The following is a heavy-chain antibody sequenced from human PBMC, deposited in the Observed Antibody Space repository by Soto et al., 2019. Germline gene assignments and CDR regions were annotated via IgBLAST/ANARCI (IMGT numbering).Heavy chain of an antibody. V-gene: IGHV1-46*01. J-gene: IGHJ6*02. CDR3: ARDQSYYDSSGYFHYYYGMDA. CDR1: GYTFTSYY. Sequence: ASVKVSCKASGYTFTSYYMHWVRQAPGQGLEWMGIINPSGGSKSYAQKFQGRVTMTRDTSTSTVYMELSSLRSEDTAVYYCARDQSYYDSSGYFHYYYGMDAWGQGTPLTVSS. D-gene: IGHD3-22*01. CDR2: INPSGGSK.